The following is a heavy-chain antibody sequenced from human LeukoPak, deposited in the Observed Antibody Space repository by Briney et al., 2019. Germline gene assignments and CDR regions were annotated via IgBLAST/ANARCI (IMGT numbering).Heavy chain of an antibody. J-gene: IGHJ3*02. CDR1: GFTFSSYW. CDR3: ARDLGQWLPQDAFDI. CDR2: INSDGSST. D-gene: IGHD6-19*01. Sequence: GGSLRLSCAASGFTFSSYWMHWVRQAPGEGLVWVSRINSDGSSTSYADSVKGRSTISRDNAKNTLYLQMYSLRAEDTAVYYCARDLGQWLPQDAFDIWGQGTMVTVSS. V-gene: IGHV3-74*01.